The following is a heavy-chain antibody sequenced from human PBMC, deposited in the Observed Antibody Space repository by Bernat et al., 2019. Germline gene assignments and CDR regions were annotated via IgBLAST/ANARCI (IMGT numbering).Heavy chain of an antibody. CDR2: ISAYNGNT. D-gene: IGHD3-10*01. Sequence: QVQLVQSGAEVKKPGASVKVSCKASGYTFTSYGISWVRQAPGQGLEWMGWISAYNGNTNYAQKLQGRVTMTTDTSTSTAYMELRSLRSDDTAVYYCARSEDYYGSGSYYTDNWFDPRGQGTLVTVSS. J-gene: IGHJ5*02. CDR1: GYTFTSYG. V-gene: IGHV1-18*01. CDR3: ARSEDYYGSGSYYTDNWFDP.